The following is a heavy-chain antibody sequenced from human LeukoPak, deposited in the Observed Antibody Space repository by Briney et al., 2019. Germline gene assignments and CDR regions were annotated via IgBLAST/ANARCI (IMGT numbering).Heavy chain of an antibody. CDR3: AREPKYYYDSSGSSFEYFQH. J-gene: IGHJ1*01. Sequence: SETLSLTCTVSGGSISSGSYYWSWIRQPAGKGLEWIGRIYTSGSTNYNPSLKSRVTISVDTSKNQFSLKLSSVTAADTAVYYCAREPKYYYDSSGSSFEYFQHWGQGTLVTVSS. CDR1: GGSISSGSYY. CDR2: IYTSGST. V-gene: IGHV4-61*02. D-gene: IGHD3-22*01.